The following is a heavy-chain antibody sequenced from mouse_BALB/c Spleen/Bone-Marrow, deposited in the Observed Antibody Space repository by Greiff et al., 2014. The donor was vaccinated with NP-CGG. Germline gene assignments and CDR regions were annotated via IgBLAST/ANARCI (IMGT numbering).Heavy chain of an antibody. CDR1: GYTFTSYW. J-gene: IGHJ2*01. V-gene: IGHV1S41*01. CDR3: ARFPFYYGSSFYYFDY. CDR2: IAPGSGST. Sequence: DLVKPGASVKLSCKASGYTFTSYWINWIKQRPGQGLEWIGRIAPGSGSTYYNEMFKGKATLTVDTSSSTAYIQLSSLSSEDSAFYFCARFPFYYGSSFYYFDYWGQGTPLTVSS. D-gene: IGHD1-1*01.